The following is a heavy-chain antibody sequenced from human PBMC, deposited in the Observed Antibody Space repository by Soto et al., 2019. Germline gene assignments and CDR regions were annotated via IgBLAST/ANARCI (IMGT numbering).Heavy chain of an antibody. V-gene: IGHV1-58*01. CDR2: IVVGSGNT. D-gene: IGHD2-2*01. CDR1: GFTFTSSA. J-gene: IGHJ4*02. CDR3: ASRFCSIAACYRAGYRVFDY. Sequence: SVKVSCKASGFTFTSSAVQWVRQARGQRLEWIGWIVVGSGNTNYAQKFQERVTITRDMSTSTAYMELSSLRAEDTAVYYCASRFCSIAACYRAGYRVFDYWGQGTLVTVSS.